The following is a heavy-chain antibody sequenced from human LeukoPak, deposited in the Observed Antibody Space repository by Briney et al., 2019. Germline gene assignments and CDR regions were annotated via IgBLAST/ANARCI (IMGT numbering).Heavy chain of an antibody. V-gene: IGHV1-18*01. J-gene: IGHJ6*02. CDR3: ARGRRYCSGGSCYTLYYYYGMDV. D-gene: IGHD2-15*01. CDR1: GYTFTSYG. Sequence: ASVKVSCKASGYTFTSYGISWVRQASGQGLEWMGWISAYNGNTNYAQKLQGRVTLTTDTSTSTAYMELRSLRSDDTAVYYCARGRRYCSGGSCYTLYYYYGMDVWGQGTTVIVFS. CDR2: ISAYNGNT.